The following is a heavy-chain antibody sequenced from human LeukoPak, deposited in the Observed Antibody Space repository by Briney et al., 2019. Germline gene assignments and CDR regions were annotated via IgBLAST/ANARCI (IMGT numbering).Heavy chain of an antibody. CDR1: GFTFNTYG. J-gene: IGHJ6*02. CDR2: IWYDGNNE. CDR3: AKYYSNSGDYYHYSMDV. V-gene: IGHV3-33*03. D-gene: IGHD4-11*01. Sequence: GGSLRLSCAASGFTFNTYGMHWVRQAPGKGLEWVAVIWYDGNNEYYADSVKGRFTISRDNSKNTLYLQMNSLRAEDTAVYYCAKYYSNSGDYYHYSMDVWGQGTTVTVSS.